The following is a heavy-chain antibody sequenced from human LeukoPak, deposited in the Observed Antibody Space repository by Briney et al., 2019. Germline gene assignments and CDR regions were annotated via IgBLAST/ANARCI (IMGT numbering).Heavy chain of an antibody. Sequence: GESLKISCKAPGYSFTSYWIGWVRQMPGKGLEWMGIIYLDDFDVRYSPSFQGQVTISADKSITTAYLQWSSLKASDTAIYYCARHGKLSSSRNWFDPWGQGTLVTVSS. V-gene: IGHV5-51*01. CDR3: ARHGKLSSSRNWFDP. J-gene: IGHJ5*02. CDR2: IYLDDFDV. D-gene: IGHD1-26*01. CDR1: GYSFTSYW.